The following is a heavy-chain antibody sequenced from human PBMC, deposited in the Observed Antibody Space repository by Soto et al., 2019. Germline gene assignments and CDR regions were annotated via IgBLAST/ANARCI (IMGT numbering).Heavy chain of an antibody. J-gene: IGHJ4*02. D-gene: IGHD2-2*01. CDR3: AKDEIVVVPAASDY. V-gene: IGHV3-30*18. CDR1: GFTFSSYG. CDR2: ISYDGSNK. Sequence: QVQLVESGGGVVQPGRSLRLSCAASGFTFSSYGMHWVRQAPGKGLEWVAVISYDGSNKYYADSVKGRFTIYRDNSKNTLYLQMNSLRAEDTAVYYGAKDEIVVVPAASDYWGQGTLVTVSS.